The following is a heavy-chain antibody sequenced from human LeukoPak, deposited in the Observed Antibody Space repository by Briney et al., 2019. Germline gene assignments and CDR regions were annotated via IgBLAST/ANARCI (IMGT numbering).Heavy chain of an antibody. CDR2: ISAYNGNT. Sequence: ASVKVSCKASGYTSTSYGISWVRQAPGQGLEWMGWISAYNGNTNYAQKFQGRVTMTRDTSISTAYMELSRLRSDDTAVYYCARETDYDILTGLGYWGQGTLVTVSS. D-gene: IGHD3-9*01. V-gene: IGHV1-18*01. J-gene: IGHJ4*02. CDR1: GYTSTSYG. CDR3: ARETDYDILTGLGY.